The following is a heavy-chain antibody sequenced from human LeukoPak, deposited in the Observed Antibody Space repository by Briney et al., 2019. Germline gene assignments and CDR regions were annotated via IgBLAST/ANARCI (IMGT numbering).Heavy chain of an antibody. CDR1: GYTFSDYY. CDR2: ISPDSVEK. J-gene: IGHJ3*02. Sequence: ASVKVSCKASGYTFSDYYMHWVRQAPAQGLEWMGWISPDSVEKKYAQKFQGRVTMTRDTSISTAYMELSRLRSDDTAVYYCARKRGVGVDTNAFETWCQGTMFTASS. D-gene: IGHD3-3*01. CDR3: ARKRGVGVDTNAFET. V-gene: IGHV1-2*02.